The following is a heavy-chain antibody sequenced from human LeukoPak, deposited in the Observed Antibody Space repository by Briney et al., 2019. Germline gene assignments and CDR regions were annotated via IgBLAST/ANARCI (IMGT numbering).Heavy chain of an antibody. J-gene: IGHJ4*02. CDR1: GFSFSVYA. V-gene: IGHV3-23*01. CDR2: ISGSGGRT. CDR3: AKGGQDFDFWRFDY. Sequence: GGSLRLSCAASGFSFSVYAMSWVRQAPGKGLEWVSSISGSGGRTYYTNSMKGRFTISRENFKNTVYLEMNNLGAEDTALYYCAKGGQDFDFWRFDYWGQGNLVIVSS. D-gene: IGHD3-3*01.